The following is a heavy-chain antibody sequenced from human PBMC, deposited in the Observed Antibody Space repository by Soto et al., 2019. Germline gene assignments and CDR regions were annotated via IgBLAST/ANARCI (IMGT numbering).Heavy chain of an antibody. V-gene: IGHV5-51*01. Sequence: LKISCKGSGYSFTSYWIGWVRQMPGKGLERMGIIYPGDSDTRYSPSFQGQVTISADKSITTTYLQWSSLKASDTAIYYCARLFDTSGWYDYWGQGTLVTVSS. CDR3: ARLFDTSGWYDY. CDR1: GYSFTSYW. J-gene: IGHJ4*02. D-gene: IGHD6-19*01. CDR2: IYPGDSDT.